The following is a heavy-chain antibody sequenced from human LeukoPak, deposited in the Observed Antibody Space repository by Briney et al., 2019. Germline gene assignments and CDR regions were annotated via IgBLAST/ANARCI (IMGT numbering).Heavy chain of an antibody. CDR1: GGSINNYY. CDR2: IYYSGST. D-gene: IGHD1-26*01. J-gene: IGHJ5*02. CDR3: ARVVLGSSWFDP. V-gene: IGHV4-59*01. Sequence: SETLSLTCTVSGGSINNYYWTWIRQPPGKGPEWIGYIYYSGSTNYNPSLNSRVAISVDTSKNQFSLNLTFVTAADTAVYYCARVVLGSSWFDPWGQGTLVTVSS.